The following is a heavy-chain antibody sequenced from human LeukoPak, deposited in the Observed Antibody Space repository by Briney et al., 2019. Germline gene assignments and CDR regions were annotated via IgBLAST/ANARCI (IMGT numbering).Heavy chain of an antibody. D-gene: IGHD3-22*01. Sequence: SETLSLTCTVSGGSISSYYWSWTRQPPGKGLEWIGYTYYSGSTNFNPSLKSRVTISVDTSKNQFSLKLSSVTAADTAVYYCASADDSSGYYYERWYFDLWGRGTLVTVSS. J-gene: IGHJ2*01. CDR1: GGSISSYY. CDR2: TYYSGST. CDR3: ASADDSSGYYYERWYFDL. V-gene: IGHV4-59*01.